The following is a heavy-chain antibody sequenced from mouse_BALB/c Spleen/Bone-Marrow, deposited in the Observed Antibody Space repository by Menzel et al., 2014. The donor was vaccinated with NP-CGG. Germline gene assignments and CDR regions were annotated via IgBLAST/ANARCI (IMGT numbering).Heavy chain of an antibody. CDR3: ARGLYGNSGY. J-gene: IGHJ2*01. D-gene: IGHD2-1*01. Sequence: QVQLQQSGAELVKPGASVKLSCKASGYTFTSYWMHWVKQRPGQGLEWIGEIDPSDSYTNYNQKFKGKATLTVDESSSTAYMQLSSLTSEDSAVYYCARGLYGNSGYWGQGTTLTVSS. CDR2: IDPSDSYT. CDR1: GYTFTSYW. V-gene: IGHV1-69*02.